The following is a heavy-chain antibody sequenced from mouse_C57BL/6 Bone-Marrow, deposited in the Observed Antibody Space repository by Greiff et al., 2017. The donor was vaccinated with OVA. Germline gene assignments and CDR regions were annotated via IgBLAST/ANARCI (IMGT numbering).Heavy chain of an antibody. CDR2: IDPSDSST. D-gene: IGHD1-1*01. V-gene: IGHV1-50*01. Sequence: VQLVESGAELVKPGASVKLSCKASGYTFTRYWMQWVKQRPGQGLEWIGEIDPSDSSTNYNPKFKGKATLTVDTSSSTAYMQLSSLTSEDSAVYYCARETTGGYWGQGTTLTVSS. J-gene: IGHJ2*01. CDR1: GYTFTRYW. CDR3: ARETTGGY.